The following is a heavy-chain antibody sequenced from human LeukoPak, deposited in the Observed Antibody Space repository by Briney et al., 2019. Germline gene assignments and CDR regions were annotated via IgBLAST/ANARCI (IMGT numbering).Heavy chain of an antibody. D-gene: IGHD6-13*01. V-gene: IGHV4-4*07. J-gene: IGHJ5*02. CDR2: IYTSGST. CDR1: GGSISSYY. Sequence: TASETLSLTCTVSGGSISSYYWSWIRQPAGKGLEWIGRIYTSGSTNYNPSLNSRVTMSVDTSKKQFSLKLNPVTAADTAVYYCARGSSSSNWFDPWGQGTLVTVSS. CDR3: ARGSSSSNWFDP.